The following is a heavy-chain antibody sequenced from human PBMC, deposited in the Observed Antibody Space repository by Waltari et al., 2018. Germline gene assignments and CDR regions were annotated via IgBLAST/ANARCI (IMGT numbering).Heavy chain of an antibody. CDR1: GGSISSSSYY. D-gene: IGHD3-10*01. CDR2: IYTSGST. V-gene: IGHV4-39*07. Sequence: QLQLQESGPGLVKPSETLSLTCTVSGGSISSSSYYWGWIRQPPGKGLEWIGRIYTSGSTNYNPSLKSRVTMSVDTSKNQFSLKLSSVTAADTAVYYCAREGRGQDAFDIWGQGTMVTVSS. J-gene: IGHJ3*02. CDR3: AREGRGQDAFDI.